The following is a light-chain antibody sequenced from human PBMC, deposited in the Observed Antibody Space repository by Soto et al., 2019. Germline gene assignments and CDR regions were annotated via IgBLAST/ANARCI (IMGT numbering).Light chain of an antibody. Sequence: ELVLTQSPGTLSLYQGERATLSCRASQSVSSSYLAWYQQKPGQAPRLLIYGASSRATGIPDRFSGSGSGTDFTLTISRLEPEDFAVYYCQQYGSSPQWTFGQGTKVDI. CDR1: QSVSSSY. CDR2: GAS. CDR3: QQYGSSPQWT. V-gene: IGKV3-20*01. J-gene: IGKJ1*01.